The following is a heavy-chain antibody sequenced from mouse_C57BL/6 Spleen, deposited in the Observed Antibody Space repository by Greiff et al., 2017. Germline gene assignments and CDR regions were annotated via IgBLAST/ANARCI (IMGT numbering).Heavy chain of an antibody. Sequence: VQLQQSGAELVKPGASVKMSCKASGYTFTSYWITWVKQRPGQGLEWIGDIYPGSGSTNYNEKFKSKATLTVDTSSSTAYMQLSSLTSEDSAVYYCARSYGSRFYAMDYWGQGTSVTVSS. D-gene: IGHD1-1*01. CDR1: GYTFTSYW. J-gene: IGHJ4*01. CDR2: IYPGSGST. CDR3: ARSYGSRFYAMDY. V-gene: IGHV1-55*01.